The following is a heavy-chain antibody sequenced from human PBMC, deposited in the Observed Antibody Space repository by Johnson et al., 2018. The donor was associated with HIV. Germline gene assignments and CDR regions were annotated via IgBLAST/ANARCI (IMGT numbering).Heavy chain of an antibody. CDR3: ARDWEEHGAFDI. D-gene: IGHD1-26*01. Sequence: QVQLVESGGGVVQPGRSLRLSCAASGFTFSSYAMHWVRQAPGKGLEWVAVISYDGSNKYYADSVKGRFTISRDNSKNTLYLQMNSLRAEDTAVYYCARDWEEHGAFDIWGQGTMVTVSS. CDR1: GFTFSSYA. CDR2: ISYDGSNK. V-gene: IGHV3-30*04. J-gene: IGHJ3*02.